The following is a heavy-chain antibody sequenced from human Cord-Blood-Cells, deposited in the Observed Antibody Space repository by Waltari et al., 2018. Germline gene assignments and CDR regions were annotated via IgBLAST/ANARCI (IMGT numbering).Heavy chain of an antibody. D-gene: IGHD3-9*01. CDR1: GYHLTSCD. J-gene: IGHJ4*02. CDR3: ARSPYDILTGYYRFFDY. Sequence: QVQLVQSGAEVKKPGAAVKVSCKASGYHLTSCDISWVRKATVQGLEWMGWMNPNSGNTGYAQKFQARVTITRNTSISTAYMELSSLRSEDTAVYYCARSPYDILTGYYRFFDYWGQGTLVTVSS. CDR2: MNPNSGNT. V-gene: IGHV1-8*03.